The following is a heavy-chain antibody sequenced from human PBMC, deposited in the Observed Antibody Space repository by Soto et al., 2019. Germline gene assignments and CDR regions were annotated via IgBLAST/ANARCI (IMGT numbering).Heavy chain of an antibody. Sequence: KPSETLSLTCTVSGGSISSGGCYWSWIRQHPGKGLEWIGYIYYSGSTYYNPSLKSRVTISVDTSKNQFSLKLSSVTAADTAVYYCARDPLYYYDSSGYYFEDYYYYGMDVWGQGTTVTVSS. CDR2: IYYSGST. J-gene: IGHJ6*02. CDR3: ARDPLYYYDSSGYYFEDYYYYGMDV. D-gene: IGHD3-22*01. V-gene: IGHV4-31*02. CDR1: GGSISSGGCY.